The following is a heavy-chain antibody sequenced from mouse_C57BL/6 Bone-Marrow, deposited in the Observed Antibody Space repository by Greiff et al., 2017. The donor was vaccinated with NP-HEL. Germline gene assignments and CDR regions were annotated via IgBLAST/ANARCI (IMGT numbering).Heavy chain of an antibody. CDR1: GYTFTSYG. Sequence: QVHVKQSGAELARPGASVKLSCKASGYTFTSYGISWVKQRTGQGLEWIGEIYPRSGNTYYNEKFKGKATLTADKSSSTAYMELRSLTSEDSAVYFCARSSFWYFDVWGTGTTVTVSS. D-gene: IGHD1-1*01. J-gene: IGHJ1*03. CDR3: ARSSFWYFDV. V-gene: IGHV1-81*01. CDR2: IYPRSGNT.